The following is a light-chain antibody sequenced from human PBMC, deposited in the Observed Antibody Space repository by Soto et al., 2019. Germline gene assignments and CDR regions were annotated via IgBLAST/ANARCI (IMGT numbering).Light chain of an antibody. J-gene: IGKJ1*01. CDR3: QQYGSSGT. CDR2: GAS. V-gene: IGKV3-20*01. Sequence: EIGLTQSAGTLSPSAGERATLSCRASQSVSNNYLAWYQQKPGQAPRLLIYGASNRATGIPDRFSGSGSGTDFTLTISRLEPEDFAVYYCQQYGSSGTFGQGTKVDIK. CDR1: QSVSNNY.